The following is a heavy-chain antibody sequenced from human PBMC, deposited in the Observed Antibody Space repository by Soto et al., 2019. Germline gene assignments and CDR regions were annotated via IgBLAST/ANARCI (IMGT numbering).Heavy chain of an antibody. V-gene: IGHV3-23*01. D-gene: IGHD3-22*01. J-gene: IGHJ4*02. CDR3: TREVGYYDTSDSYYPGYFDY. CDR1: GLTFSNYA. CDR2: MSGSSSTT. Sequence: GGSLRLSCATSGLTFSNYAMSWVRQAPGGGLEWVSSMSGSSSTTYYADSVRGRFTISRDRSKNTLYLQMNSLKTEDTGVYHCTREVGYYDTSDSYYPGYFDYWGQGTLVTVSS.